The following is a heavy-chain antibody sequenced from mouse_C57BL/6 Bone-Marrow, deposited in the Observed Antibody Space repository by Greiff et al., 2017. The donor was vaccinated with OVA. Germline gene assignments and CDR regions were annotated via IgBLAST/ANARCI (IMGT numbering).Heavy chain of an antibody. CDR2: ISGGGGNT. Sequence: DVKLVESGGGLVKPGGSLKLSCAASGFTFSSYTMSWVRQTPEKRLEWVATISGGGGNTYYPDSVKGRFTISRDNAKNTLYLQMSSLRSEDTALYYCARQDTTVVAHFDYWGQGTTLTVSS. J-gene: IGHJ2*01. V-gene: IGHV5-9*01. D-gene: IGHD1-1*01. CDR3: ARQDTTVVAHFDY. CDR1: GFTFSSYT.